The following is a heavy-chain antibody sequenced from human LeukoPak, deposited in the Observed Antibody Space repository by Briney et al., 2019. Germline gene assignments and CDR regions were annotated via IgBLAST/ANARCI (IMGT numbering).Heavy chain of an antibody. V-gene: IGHV4-39*02. CDR3: ARETYNWNYEDYYYYMDV. J-gene: IGHJ6*03. CDR1: GGSISSSSYY. CDR2: IYYSGST. D-gene: IGHD1-7*01. Sequence: PSETLSLTCTVSGGSISSSSYYWGWIRQPPGKGLEWIGSIYYSGSTYYNPSLKSRVTISVDTSKNQFSLKLSSVTATDTAVYYCARETYNWNYEDYYYYMDVWGKGTTVTVSS.